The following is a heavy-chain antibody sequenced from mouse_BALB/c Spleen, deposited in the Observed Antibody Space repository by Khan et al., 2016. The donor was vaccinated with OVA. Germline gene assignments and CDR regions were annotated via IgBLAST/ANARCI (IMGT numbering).Heavy chain of an antibody. Sequence: QVQLKESGPGLVQPSQSLSITCTVSGFSLTSYGVHWIRQSPGKGLEWLGVIWSGGSTDYNEAFISRLSISKDNSKSQVFFKMNSLQGNDTAIYYCARNYDYDEGLAYWGQGTLVTVSA. J-gene: IGHJ3*01. D-gene: IGHD2-4*01. CDR2: IWSGGST. CDR1: GFSLTSYG. CDR3: ARNYDYDEGLAY. V-gene: IGHV2-2*02.